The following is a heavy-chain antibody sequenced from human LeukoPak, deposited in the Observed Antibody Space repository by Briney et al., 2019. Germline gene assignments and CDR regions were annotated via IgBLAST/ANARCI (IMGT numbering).Heavy chain of an antibody. CDR3: ARRQMAYSSSWYRQYYFDY. Sequence: PSETLSLTCTVSGGSISSSSYYWGWIRQPPGKGLEWIGSIYYSGSTYYNPSLKSRVTISVDTSKNQFSLKLSSVTAADTAVYYCARRQMAYSSSWYRQYYFDYWGQGTLVTVSS. D-gene: IGHD6-13*01. V-gene: IGHV4-39*07. J-gene: IGHJ4*02. CDR1: GGSISSSSYY. CDR2: IYYSGST.